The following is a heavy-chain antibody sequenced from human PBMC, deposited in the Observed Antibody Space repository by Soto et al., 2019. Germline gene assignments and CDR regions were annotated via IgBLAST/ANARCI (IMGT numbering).Heavy chain of an antibody. CDR3: AAGPAAIKLGMDV. Sequence: SVKVSCKAYGFTFTTSAVQWVRLARGQRLEWIGWIVVGSNNTNYAQKFHERVTIARDMSTSTAYMDLSRLRSEDTAVYYCAAGPAAIKLGMDVWGQGTTVTVSS. J-gene: IGHJ6*02. CDR1: GFTFTTSA. D-gene: IGHD2-2*02. V-gene: IGHV1-58*01. CDR2: IVVGSNNT.